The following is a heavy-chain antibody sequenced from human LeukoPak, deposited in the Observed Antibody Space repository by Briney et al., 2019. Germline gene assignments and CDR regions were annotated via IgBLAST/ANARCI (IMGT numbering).Heavy chain of an antibody. CDR3: AKYSRRLVPFHNWFDP. J-gene: IGHJ5*02. Sequence: PSETLSLTCAVYGGSFSGYYWSWIRQPPGKGLEWIGEINHSGSTNYNPSLKSRVTSSVDTSKNQFSLTLSSVTAADTAVYYCAKYSRRLVPFHNWFDPWGQGTLVTVSS. CDR1: GGSFSGYY. D-gene: IGHD6-19*01. V-gene: IGHV4-34*01. CDR2: INHSGST.